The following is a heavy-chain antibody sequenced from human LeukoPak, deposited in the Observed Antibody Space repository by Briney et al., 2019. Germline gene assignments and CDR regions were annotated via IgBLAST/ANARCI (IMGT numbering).Heavy chain of an antibody. D-gene: IGHD3-3*01. CDR2: IKQDGSEK. J-gene: IGHJ4*02. CDR1: GFTFSSYW. CDR3: ARDPGLKTWRTFDY. V-gene: IGHV3-7*03. Sequence: SGGSLRLSCAASGFTFSSYWMSWVRQAPGKGLEWVANIKQDGSEKYYVDSVKGRFTISRDNAKNSLYLQMNSLRAEDTAVYYCARDPGLKTWRTFDYWGQGTLVTVSS.